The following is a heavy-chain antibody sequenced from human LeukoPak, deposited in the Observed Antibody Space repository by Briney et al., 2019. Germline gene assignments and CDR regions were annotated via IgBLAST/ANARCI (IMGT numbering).Heavy chain of an antibody. Sequence: ASVKVSCKASGGTFSSYAISWVRQAPGQGLESMGRIIPIFGTANYAQKFQGRVTITTDESTSTAYMELSSLRSEDTAVYYCASGSSPPSYFDYWGQGTLVTVPS. CDR3: ASGSSPPSYFDY. CDR2: IIPIFGTA. V-gene: IGHV1-69*05. J-gene: IGHJ4*02. D-gene: IGHD2-15*01. CDR1: GGTFSSYA.